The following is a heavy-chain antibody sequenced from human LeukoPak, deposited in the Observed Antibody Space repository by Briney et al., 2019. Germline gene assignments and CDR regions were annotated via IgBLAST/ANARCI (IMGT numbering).Heavy chain of an antibody. CDR3: ARQDGSGSYFDY. CDR2: IYHSGST. V-gene: IGHV4-30-2*01. CDR1: GGSISSGGYS. Sequence: SETLSLTCAVSGGSISSGGYSWSWIRQPPGKGLEWIGYIYHSGSTYYNPSLKSRVTISVDRSKNQFSLKLSSVTAADTAVYYCARQDGSGSYFDYWGQGTLVTVSS. J-gene: IGHJ4*02. D-gene: IGHD3-10*01.